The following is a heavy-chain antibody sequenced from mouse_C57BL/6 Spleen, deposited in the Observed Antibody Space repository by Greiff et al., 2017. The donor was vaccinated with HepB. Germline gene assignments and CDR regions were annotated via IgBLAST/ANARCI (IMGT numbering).Heavy chain of an antibody. V-gene: IGHV2-2*01. J-gene: IGHJ1*03. CDR2: IWSGGST. D-gene: IGHD3-3*01. CDR1: GFSLTSYG. CDR3: ARKPGRDWYFDV. Sequence: QVQLQQSGPGLVQPSQSLSITCTVSGFSLTSYGVHWVRQSPGKGLEWLGVIWSGGSTDYNAAFISRLSISKDNSKSQVFFKMNSLLADDTAIYYCARKPGRDWYFDVWGTGTTVTVSS.